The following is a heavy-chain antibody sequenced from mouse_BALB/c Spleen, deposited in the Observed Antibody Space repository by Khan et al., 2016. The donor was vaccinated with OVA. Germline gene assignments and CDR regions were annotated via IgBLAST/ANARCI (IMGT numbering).Heavy chain of an antibody. J-gene: IGHJ2*01. CDR1: GYSITSGYA. CDR3: ARGNYYGYYFDY. D-gene: IGHD1-1*01. CDR2: ISYSGVT. Sequence: EVKLLESGPGLVKPSQSLSLTCTVTGYSITSGYAWYWIRQFPGNKLEWMGYISYSGVTSYTPSLKSRISITRDTSKNQFFLQLTSVTTEDTATYYCARGNYYGYYFDYWGQGTTLTVSS. V-gene: IGHV3-2*02.